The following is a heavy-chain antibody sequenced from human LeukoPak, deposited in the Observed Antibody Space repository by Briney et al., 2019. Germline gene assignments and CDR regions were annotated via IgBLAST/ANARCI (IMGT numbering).Heavy chain of an antibody. CDR3: AGASYSSSWHYYYYYMDV. CDR2: IIPIFGTA. J-gene: IGHJ6*03. CDR1: GGTFSSYA. Sequence: SVKVSCKASGGTFSSYAISWVRQAPGQGLEWMGGIIPIFGTANYAQKFQGRVTITTDESTSTAYMELSSLRSEDTAVYYCAGASYSSSWHYYYYYMDVWGKGTTVTVSS. V-gene: IGHV1-69*05. D-gene: IGHD6-13*01.